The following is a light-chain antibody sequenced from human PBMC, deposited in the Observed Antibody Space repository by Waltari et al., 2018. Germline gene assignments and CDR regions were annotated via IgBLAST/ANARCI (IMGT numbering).Light chain of an antibody. CDR1: QSVLYSSNNKNY. CDR2: WAS. CDR3: QQYYNTLPLT. V-gene: IGKV4-1*01. Sequence: IVMTQSPDSLAVSLGERATINCKSSQSVLYSSNNKNYLAWYQQKPGQPPKLLIYWASTRESGVPDRFSGSGSGTDFTLTISSLQAEDVAVYYCQQYYNTLPLTFGGGTKVGIK. J-gene: IGKJ4*01.